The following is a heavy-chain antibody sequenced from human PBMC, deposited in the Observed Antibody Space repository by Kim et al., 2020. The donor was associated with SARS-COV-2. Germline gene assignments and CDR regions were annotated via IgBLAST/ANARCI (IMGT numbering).Heavy chain of an antibody. V-gene: IGHV3-30*03. CDR1: GFTLTKYG. CDR2: MSYDGSVK. D-gene: IGHD6-19*01. CDR3: TRGAVSGNDVFGI. Sequence: GGSLRLSCEASGFTLTKYGMHWVRQAPGTGLEWVAFMSYDGSVKYYGETVKGRFTISRDTSKNTLFLQMDSLRAEDTAVYYCTRGAVSGNDVFGIWGQGSLVTVSS. J-gene: IGHJ3*02.